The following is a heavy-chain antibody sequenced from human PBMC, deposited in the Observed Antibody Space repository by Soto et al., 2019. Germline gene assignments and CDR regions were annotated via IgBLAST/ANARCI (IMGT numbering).Heavy chain of an antibody. J-gene: IGHJ4*02. Sequence: GESLKISCAASGFTFSSYWMSWVRQAPGKGLEWVANIKQDGSEKYYVDSVKGRFTISRDNAKNSLYLQMNSLRAEDTAVYYCARGSITMVRGVIDYWGQGTLVTVSS. D-gene: IGHD3-10*01. CDR1: GFTFSSYW. V-gene: IGHV3-7*01. CDR2: IKQDGSEK. CDR3: ARGSITMVRGVIDY.